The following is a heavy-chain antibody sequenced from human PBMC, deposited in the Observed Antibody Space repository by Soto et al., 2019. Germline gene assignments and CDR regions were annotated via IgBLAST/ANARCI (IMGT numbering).Heavy chain of an antibody. CDR1: GYTFTSYG. J-gene: IGHJ6*02. Sequence: GASVKVSCKASGYTFTSYGISWVRQAPGKGIEWMGWISAYNGNTNYAQKLQGRVTMTTDTPTSTAYMELRSLRSDDTAVYYCARGYYDSSGYYARRRGYYYYGMDVWGQGTTVTVSS. CDR2: ISAYNGNT. D-gene: IGHD3-22*01. CDR3: ARGYYDSSGYYARRRGYYYYGMDV. V-gene: IGHV1-18*01.